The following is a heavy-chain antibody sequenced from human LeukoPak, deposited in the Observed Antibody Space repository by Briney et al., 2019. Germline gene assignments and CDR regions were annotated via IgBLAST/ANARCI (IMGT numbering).Heavy chain of an antibody. J-gene: IGHJ1*01. CDR2: IKSKTDGGTT. CDR3: TTVSGYYLPEYFQH. Sequence: GGSLRLSCAASGFTFSNAWMSWVRQAPGKGLEWLGRIKSKTDGGTTDYAAPVKGRFTISRDDSKNTLYLQMNSLKTEDTAVYYCTTVSGYYLPEYFQHWGQGTLVTVSS. D-gene: IGHD3-22*01. CDR1: GFTFSNAW. V-gene: IGHV3-15*01.